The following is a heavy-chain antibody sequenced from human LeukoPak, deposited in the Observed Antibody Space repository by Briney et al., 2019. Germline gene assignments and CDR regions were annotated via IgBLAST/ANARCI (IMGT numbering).Heavy chain of an antibody. CDR2: IRGSGGSA. J-gene: IGHJ6*03. CDR3: AKNGHFWRIDYYYYMDV. CDR1: GFTFSFSA. D-gene: IGHD3-3*02. V-gene: IGHV3-23*01. Sequence: GGSLRLSCEASGFTFSFSAMSWVRQAPGSGLQWVSTIRGSGGSALYADSVKGRFTISRDNSKNTLYLQMQSLRAEDTAVYFCAKNGHFWRIDYYYYMDVWGKGTTVTVSS.